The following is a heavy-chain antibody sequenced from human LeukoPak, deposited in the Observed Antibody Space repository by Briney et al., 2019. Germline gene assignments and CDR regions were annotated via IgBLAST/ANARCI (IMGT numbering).Heavy chain of an antibody. J-gene: IGHJ4*02. CDR2: IYVVGKI. V-gene: IGHV3-53*01. CDR1: GFTVSCNH. Sequence: PGGSLRLSCAASGFTVSCNHVTWVRLSPGKGREWVARIYVVGKIYHAHSVQGRFTFRIDNSNNTLFLPMTSLRAEHTPGYYCARARRRGLYDGYGGCFDSWGQGTRVTVSP. D-gene: IGHD5-24*01. CDR3: ARARRRGLYDGYGGCFDS.